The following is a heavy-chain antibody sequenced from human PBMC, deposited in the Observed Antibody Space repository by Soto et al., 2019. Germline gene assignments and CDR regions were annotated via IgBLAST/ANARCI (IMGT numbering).Heavy chain of an antibody. Sequence: GGSLRLSCAASGFTFSSYSMNWVRQAPGKGLEWVSYISSSSSTIYYADSVKGRFTISRDNAKNSLYLQMNSLRAEDTAVYYCARESHYYYMDVWGKGTTVTVSS. CDR3: ARESHYYYMDV. V-gene: IGHV3-48*01. CDR2: ISSSSSTI. CDR1: GFTFSSYS. J-gene: IGHJ6*03.